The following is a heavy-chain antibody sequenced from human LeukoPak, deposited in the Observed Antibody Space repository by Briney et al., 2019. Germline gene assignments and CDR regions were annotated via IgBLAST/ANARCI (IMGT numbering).Heavy chain of an antibody. CDR1: GFTFSSYA. CDR3: ASEYCGGDCYPDAEYFQH. D-gene: IGHD2-21*01. V-gene: IGHV3-30-3*01. Sequence: GRSLRLSCAASGFTFSSYAMHWVRQAPGKGLEWVAVISYDGSNKYYADSVKGRFTISRDNSKNTLYLQMNSLRAEDTAVYYCASEYCGGDCYPDAEYFQHWGQGTLVTVSS. CDR2: ISYDGSNK. J-gene: IGHJ1*01.